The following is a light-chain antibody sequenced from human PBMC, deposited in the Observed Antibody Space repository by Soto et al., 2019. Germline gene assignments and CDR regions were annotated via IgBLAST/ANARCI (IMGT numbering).Light chain of an antibody. CDR3: QQYGNSPLT. J-gene: IGKJ3*01. V-gene: IGKV3-20*01. CDR2: GSS. CDR1: QTLSSRH. Sequence: VLTQSPGTPSFSPGGRATLSFRASQTLSSRHLAWYQQKPGQAPRLLIYGSSSRATDIPDRFSGSGSGTDFTLTISRLEPEDFAVYYCQQYGNSPLTFGPGTKVDI.